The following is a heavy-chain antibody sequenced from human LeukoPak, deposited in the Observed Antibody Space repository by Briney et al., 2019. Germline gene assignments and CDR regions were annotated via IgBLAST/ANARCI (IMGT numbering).Heavy chain of an antibody. J-gene: IGHJ4*02. CDR1: GYTFTSYY. CDR3: ARDRSGSYHSFDY. V-gene: IGHV1-2*02. D-gene: IGHD1-26*01. Sequence: GASVKVSCKASGYTFTSYYMHWVRQAPGQGLEWMGWINPNSGGTNYAQKFQGRVTMTRDTSISTAYMELSRLRSDDTAVYYCARDRSGSYHSFDYWGQGTLVTVSS. CDR2: INPNSGGT.